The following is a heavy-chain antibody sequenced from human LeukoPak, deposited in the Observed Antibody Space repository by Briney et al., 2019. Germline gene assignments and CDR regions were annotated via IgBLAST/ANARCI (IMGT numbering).Heavy chain of an antibody. CDR3: ARIGYCTNGVCYSYYYYMDV. V-gene: IGHV3-20*04. D-gene: IGHD2-8*01. J-gene: IGHJ6*03. Sequence: GGSLRLSCAASGFTFDDYGMSWVRQAPGKGLEWVSGINWHGGSTGYADSVKGRFTISRDNAKNSLYLQMNSLRAEDTALYYCARIGYCTNGVCYSYYYYMDVWGKGTTVTVSS. CDR1: GFTFDDYG. CDR2: INWHGGST.